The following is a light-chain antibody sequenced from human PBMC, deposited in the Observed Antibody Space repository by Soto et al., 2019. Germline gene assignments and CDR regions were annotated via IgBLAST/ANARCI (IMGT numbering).Light chain of an antibody. CDR1: QDTSRS. J-gene: IGKJ4*02. CDR2: AAS. Sequence: DTQVTQSPSFLSASVGDRVTITCRASQDTSRSLGWYQQKPGKAPKLLIYAASTLHSGVPSRFRGSGSGTEFTLTISSLQPEDFPTYYCQQLYTYPPTFGRGTKVDIK. V-gene: IGKV1-9*01. CDR3: QQLYTYPPT.